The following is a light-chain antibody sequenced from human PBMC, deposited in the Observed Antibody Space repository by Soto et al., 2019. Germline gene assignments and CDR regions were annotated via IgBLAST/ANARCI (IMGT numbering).Light chain of an antibody. J-gene: IGKJ5*01. CDR3: QQFITFPLT. Sequence: AIQLTESPSSLSASVGDRVTITCRASQGISSALAWYQQKPGKTPNLLMYDASSLESGVPSRFSGSASGTDFTLTISSLQPEDFATYYCQQFITFPLTFGQGTRLDIK. CDR2: DAS. V-gene: IGKV1-13*02. CDR1: QGISSA.